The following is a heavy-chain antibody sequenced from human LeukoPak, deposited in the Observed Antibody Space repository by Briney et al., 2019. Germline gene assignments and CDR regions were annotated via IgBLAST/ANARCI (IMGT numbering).Heavy chain of an antibody. Sequence: ASVKVSCKVSGYTLTELSMHWVRQAPGKGLEWMGGFYPEDGETIYAQKFQGRVTMTEDTSTDTAYMELSSLRSEDTAVYYCATGSGYYGSGSYFWFDPWGQGTLVTVSS. CDR1: GYTLTELS. V-gene: IGHV1-24*01. D-gene: IGHD3-10*01. J-gene: IGHJ5*02. CDR3: ATGSGYYGSGSYFWFDP. CDR2: FYPEDGET.